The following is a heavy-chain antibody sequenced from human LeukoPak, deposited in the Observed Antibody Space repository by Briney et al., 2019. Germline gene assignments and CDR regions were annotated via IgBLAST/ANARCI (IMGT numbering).Heavy chain of an antibody. V-gene: IGHV3-33*08. CDR3: ARASNRYLNYFDY. D-gene: IGHD1-14*01. CDR1: GFTFSSYS. J-gene: IGHJ4*02. CDR2: IWYDGSNK. Sequence: GGSLRLSCAASGFTFSSYSMNWVRQAPGKGLEWVAVIWYDGSNKYYADSVKGRFTISRDNSKNTLYLQMNSLRAEDTAVYYCARASNRYLNYFDYWGQGTLVTVSS.